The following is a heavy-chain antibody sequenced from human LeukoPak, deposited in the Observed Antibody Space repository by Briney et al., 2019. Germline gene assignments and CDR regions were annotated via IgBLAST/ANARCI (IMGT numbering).Heavy chain of an antibody. J-gene: IGHJ4*02. CDR3: TTDPYYDILTGYYEDYFDY. Sequence: GGALRLPWGASGFNFHNDWVSLGRQAPGKGLEGVGRIKSKTDGRTTDYAAPVKGRFTISRDDSKNTLYLQMNSLKTEDTAVYYCTTDPYYDILTGYYEDYFDYWGQGTLVTVSS. CDR1: GFNFHNDW. CDR2: IKSKTDGRTT. D-gene: IGHD3-9*01. V-gene: IGHV3-15*01.